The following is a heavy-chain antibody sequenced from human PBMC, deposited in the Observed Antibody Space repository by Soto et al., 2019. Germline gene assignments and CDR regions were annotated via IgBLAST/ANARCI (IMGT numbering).Heavy chain of an antibody. CDR3: ARQPSRSPRFDY. CDR1: GGSIRGFY. Sequence: ASVTPPPPCPVFGGSIRGFYWRWIRQPPGKGLEWIGYIYYSGSTNYNPSLKSRVTISVDTSKNQFSLKLSSVTAADTAVYSCARQPSRSPRFDYWRQGTLDPVSS. J-gene: IGHJ4*02. V-gene: IGHV4-59*08. CDR2: IYYSGST.